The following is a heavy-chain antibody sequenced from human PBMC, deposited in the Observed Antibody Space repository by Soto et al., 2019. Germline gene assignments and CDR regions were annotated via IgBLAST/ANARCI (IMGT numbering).Heavy chain of an antibody. J-gene: IGHJ4*02. CDR2: IYWDDDK. CDR1: GFSLSSTRMA. CDR3: AHIVVAGLGYYFDY. Sequence: QITLKESGPTLVKPTQTLTLTCTFSGFSLSSTRMAVGWIRQPPGNALEWLALIYWDDDKRYSPFLKSRLTITKDTSKSQVVLTMSTMDPVETARYYCAHIVVAGLGYYFDYWGQGTLVTVSS. D-gene: IGHD6-19*01. V-gene: IGHV2-5*02.